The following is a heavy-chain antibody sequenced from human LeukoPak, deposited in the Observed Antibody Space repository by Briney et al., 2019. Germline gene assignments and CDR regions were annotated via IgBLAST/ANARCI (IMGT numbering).Heavy chain of an antibody. V-gene: IGHV3-30*03. D-gene: IGHD3-22*01. Sequence: GGSLRLSCAASGFTFSSFGMHWVRQAPGKGLEWVAVISYDGSNEYYADSVKGRFTISRDNSKNTLYLQMNSLRAEDTAVYYCARERVVVITNGFDYWGQGTLVTVSS. CDR1: GFTFSSFG. J-gene: IGHJ4*02. CDR3: ARERVVVITNGFDY. CDR2: ISYDGSNE.